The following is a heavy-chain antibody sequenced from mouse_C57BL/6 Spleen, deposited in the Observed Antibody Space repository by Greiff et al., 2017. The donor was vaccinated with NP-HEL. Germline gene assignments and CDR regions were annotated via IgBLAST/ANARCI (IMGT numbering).Heavy chain of an antibody. CDR1: GYTFTSYD. J-gene: IGHJ2*01. CDR3: AKKSLPYYGSSYDYFDY. D-gene: IGHD1-1*01. Sequence: QVQLKQSGPELVKPGASVKLSCKASGYTFTSYDINWVKQRPGQGLEWIGWIYPRDGSTKYNEKFKGKSTLTVDTSSSTAYMELHSLTSEDSAVYFCAKKSLPYYGSSYDYFDYWGQGTTLTVSS. V-gene: IGHV1-85*01. CDR2: IYPRDGST.